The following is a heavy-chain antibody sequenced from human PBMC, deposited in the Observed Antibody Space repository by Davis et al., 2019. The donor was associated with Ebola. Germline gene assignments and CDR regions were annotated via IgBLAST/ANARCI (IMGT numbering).Heavy chain of an antibody. Sequence: ASVKVSCKASGYTFTTYDISWVRQAPGQGLEWVGWISASIGNTDYAQKLQGRVTMTTDTSTSTAYMELRSLRSDDTAVYYCARVGDYRYWGQGTLVTVSS. V-gene: IGHV1-18*01. CDR1: GYTFTTYD. CDR2: ISASIGNT. J-gene: IGHJ4*02. CDR3: ARVGDYRY. D-gene: IGHD4-17*01.